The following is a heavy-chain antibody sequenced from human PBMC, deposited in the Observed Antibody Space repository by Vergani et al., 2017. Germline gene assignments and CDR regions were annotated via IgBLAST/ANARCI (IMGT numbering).Heavy chain of an antibody. CDR1: GYTFSNYY. D-gene: IGHD3-9*01. CDR2: INPSGGHT. Sequence: QVQVVQSGAEVKKSGASVKVSCKTSGYTFSNYYMHWVRQAPGQGLEWMGIINPSGGHTNYAQKFQGRVTMTRDTSTSTVYLELSSLRSEDTAMYYCTRGYYGIFAGYEYWGQGTLVTVSA. J-gene: IGHJ4*02. CDR3: TRGYYGIFAGYEY. V-gene: IGHV1-46*03.